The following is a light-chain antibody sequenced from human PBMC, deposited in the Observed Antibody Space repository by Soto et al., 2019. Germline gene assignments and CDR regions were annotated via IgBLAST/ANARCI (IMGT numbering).Light chain of an antibody. CDR1: QSVSSN. V-gene: IGKV3-15*01. CDR2: GAS. Sequence: EIVMTQSPATLSVSPGERATLSCRASQSVSSNLAWYQQKPGQAPRLLIYGASTRATGVPARFSGSGSGTEFTLTISSLQSEDSLVYYCQQYHKWPLTFGQGTKVDIK. CDR3: QQYHKWPLT. J-gene: IGKJ1*01.